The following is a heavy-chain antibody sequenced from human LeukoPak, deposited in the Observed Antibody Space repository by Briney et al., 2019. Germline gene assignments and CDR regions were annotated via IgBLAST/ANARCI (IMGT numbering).Heavy chain of an antibody. J-gene: IGHJ4*02. CDR2: IYPGDSDT. D-gene: IGHD6-13*01. CDR1: GSRFTSYW. CDR3: ARATKKQLVPTN. V-gene: IGHV5-51*01. Sequence: GASLKISCKGSGSRFTSYWIGWVRQMPGKGLEWMGIIYPGDSDTRYSPSFQGQVTISADKSISTAYLQWSSLKASDTAMYYCARATKKQLVPTNWGQGTLVTVSS.